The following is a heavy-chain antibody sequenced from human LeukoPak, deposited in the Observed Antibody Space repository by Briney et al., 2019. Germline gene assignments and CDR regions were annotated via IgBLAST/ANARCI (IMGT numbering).Heavy chain of an antibody. D-gene: IGHD3-22*01. Sequence: PSETLSLTCTVSGGSISSYYWSWIRQPPGKGLEWIGYIYYSGSTSYSPSLKSRVTISVDTSKNQFSLRLSSVTAADTAVYYCARDYYDSSGYYSYAFDIWGQGTMVTVSS. CDR1: GGSISSYY. CDR2: IYYSGST. CDR3: ARDYYDSSGYYSYAFDI. J-gene: IGHJ3*02. V-gene: IGHV4-59*01.